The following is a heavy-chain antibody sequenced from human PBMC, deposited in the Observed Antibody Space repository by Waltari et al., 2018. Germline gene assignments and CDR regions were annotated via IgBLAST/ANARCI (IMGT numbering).Heavy chain of an antibody. J-gene: IGHJ4*01. CDR3: VSSRVFDF. CDR2: IKEDGSAT. CDR1: GFSISKYW. Sequence: VLLVESGGGSVQPGGSLRLSCEVAGFSISKYWMNWIRQAPGKGPEWVANIKEDGSATFYGPSGEGRFSISRDNDKNSVYLQINNVRDEDTAVYYCVSSRVFDFWGQGTLVVVSS. V-gene: IGHV3-7*01.